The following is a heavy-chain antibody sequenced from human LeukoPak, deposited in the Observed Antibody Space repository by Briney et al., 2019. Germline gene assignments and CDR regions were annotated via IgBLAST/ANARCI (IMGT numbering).Heavy chain of an antibody. Sequence: ASVKVSCKTSGYTFTGYYIQWVRQAPGQGLEWMGWINPNSGGTNYAQKFQGRVTMTRDTSISTAYMELSRLRSDDTAVYYCARGSGSYGTTYFDYWGQGTLVTVSS. CDR1: GYTFTGYY. D-gene: IGHD1-26*01. J-gene: IGHJ4*02. V-gene: IGHV1-2*02. CDR3: ARGSGSYGTTYFDY. CDR2: INPNSGGT.